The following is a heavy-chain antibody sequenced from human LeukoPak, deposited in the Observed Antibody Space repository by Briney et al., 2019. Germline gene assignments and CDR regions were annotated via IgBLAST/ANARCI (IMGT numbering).Heavy chain of an antibody. V-gene: IGHV3-48*01. CDR3: ARDREAAAGPADFDY. Sequence: GGSLRLSCAASGFTFSSYSMNWVRQAPGKGLEWVSYIGGRGSNICYADSVKGRFTISRDNAKNSVNLQMNSLRAEDTAVYYCARDREAAAGPADFDYWGQGTLVTVSS. CDR1: GFTFSSYS. CDR2: IGGRGSNI. D-gene: IGHD6-13*01. J-gene: IGHJ4*02.